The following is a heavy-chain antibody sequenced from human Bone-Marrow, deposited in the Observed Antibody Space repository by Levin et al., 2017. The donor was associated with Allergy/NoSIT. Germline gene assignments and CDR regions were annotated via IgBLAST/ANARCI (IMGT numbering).Heavy chain of an antibody. CDR2: IKHDGSEK. D-gene: IGHD3-3*01. V-gene: IGHV3-7*01. CDR1: GFAFSSYW. CDR3: ARDRGADFWSGFPKTFYFDY. J-gene: IGHJ4*02. Sequence: GGSLRLSCVASGFAFSSYWMTWVRQAPGKGLEWVANIKHDGSEKYYVDSVKGRFTISRDNAKNSLYLQMNSLRAEDTAVYYCARDRGADFWSGFPKTFYFDYWGQGAPVTVSS.